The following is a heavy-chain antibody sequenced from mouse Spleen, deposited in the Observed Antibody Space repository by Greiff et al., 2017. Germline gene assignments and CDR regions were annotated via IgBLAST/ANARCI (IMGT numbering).Heavy chain of an antibody. V-gene: IGHV1-42*01. D-gene: IGHD4-1*01. CDR3: ASLGRDY. Sequence: VQLQQPGPELVKPGASVKISCKASGYSFTGYYMTWVKQSPEQSLEWIGEINPSTGGTTYNQKFKAKATLTVDKSSSTAYMQLKSLTSEDSAVYYCASLGRDYWGQGTTLTVSS. CDR2: INPSTGGT. CDR1: GYSFTGYY. J-gene: IGHJ2*01.